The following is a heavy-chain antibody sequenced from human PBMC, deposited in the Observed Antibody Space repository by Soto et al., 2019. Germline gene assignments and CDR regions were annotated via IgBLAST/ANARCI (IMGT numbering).Heavy chain of an antibody. Sequence: QVQLQESGPGLVKPSETLSLTCSVSGGSISSYYWSWIRQPPGKGLEWIGYIYYSGSTNYNPSLKGLLTISVDTSKNQFSLKLSSVTAADTAVYYCARRCSQKSMDVWGQGTTVTVSS. CDR1: GGSISSYY. D-gene: IGHD4-17*01. V-gene: IGHV4-59*01. J-gene: IGHJ6*02. CDR3: ARRCSQKSMDV. CDR2: IYYSGST.